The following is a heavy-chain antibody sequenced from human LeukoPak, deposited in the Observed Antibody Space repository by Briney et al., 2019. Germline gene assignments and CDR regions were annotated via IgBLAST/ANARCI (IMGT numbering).Heavy chain of an antibody. CDR3: AKRYFDLDAFDI. CDR1: GGSISSHY. J-gene: IGHJ3*02. CDR2: IYYSGST. D-gene: IGHD3-9*01. V-gene: IGHV4-59*11. Sequence: SETLSLTCTVSGGSISSHYWSWIRQPPGKGLEWIGYIYYSGSTNYNPSLKSRVTISVDTSKNQFSLKLSSVTAADTAVYYCAKRYFDLDAFDIWGQGTMVTVSS.